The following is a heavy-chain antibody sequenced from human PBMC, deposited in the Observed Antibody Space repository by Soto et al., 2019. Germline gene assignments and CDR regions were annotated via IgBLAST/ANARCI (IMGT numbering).Heavy chain of an antibody. CDR2: ISSSSSYI. V-gene: IGHV3-21*01. J-gene: IGHJ4*02. Sequence: EVQLVESGGGLVKPGGSLRLSCAASGFTFSSYSMNWVRQTPGKGLEWVSSISSSSSYIYYADSVKGRFTISRDNAKNSLYQQMNSLRAEDTAVYYCARDLPRVVNFSYFVYWCQGTLVTVSS. CDR1: GFTFSSYS. CDR3: ARDLPRVVNFSYFVY. D-gene: IGHD3-22*01.